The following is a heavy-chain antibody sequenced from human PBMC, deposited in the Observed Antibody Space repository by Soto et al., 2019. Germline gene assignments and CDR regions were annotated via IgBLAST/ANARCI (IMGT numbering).Heavy chain of an antibody. V-gene: IGHV1-3*04. Sequence: QVQLVQSGAEVKKPGASVKVSCKASGYTFTSYAIHWVRQAPGQRLEWMGWINTAKENTKYSQKFQXXVTITRDTSASIVYMELSSLRSEDTAVYYCARGNSWSYFDYWGQGTLVTVSS. CDR2: INTAKENT. CDR3: ARGNSWSYFDY. CDR1: GYTFTSYA. D-gene: IGHD6-13*01. J-gene: IGHJ4*02.